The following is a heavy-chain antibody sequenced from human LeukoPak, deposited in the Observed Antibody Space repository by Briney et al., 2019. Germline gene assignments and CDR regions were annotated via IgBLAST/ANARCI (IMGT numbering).Heavy chain of an antibody. D-gene: IGHD4-17*01. V-gene: IGHV5-10-1*01. CDR1: GYSFTNYW. Sequence: GESLKISCKGSGYSFTNYWINWVRQMPGRGLEWMGRIDPSDSYTDYSPSFQGHVTISADKSISTAYVQWSSLKASDTAMYYCASLTTVTPIDYWGQGTLVTVSS. CDR3: ASLTTVTPIDY. CDR2: IDPSDSYT. J-gene: IGHJ4*02.